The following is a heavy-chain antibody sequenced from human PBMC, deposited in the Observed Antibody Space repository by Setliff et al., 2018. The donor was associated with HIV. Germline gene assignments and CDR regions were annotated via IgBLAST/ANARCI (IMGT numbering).Heavy chain of an antibody. V-gene: IGHV3-7*03. D-gene: IGHD3-22*01. CDR3: ARAYNVYDYRFDSSGYDY. CDR1: GLTFNRYW. CDR2: TKYDGSEN. J-gene: IGHJ4*02. Sequence: GGSLRLSCVASGLTFNRYWMSWVRQAPGKGLEWVSNTKYDGSENYYVDSVEGRFIASTDNAKNSLFLEMNSLKAEDTAVYYCARAYNVYDYRFDSSGYDYWGQGTLVTVSS.